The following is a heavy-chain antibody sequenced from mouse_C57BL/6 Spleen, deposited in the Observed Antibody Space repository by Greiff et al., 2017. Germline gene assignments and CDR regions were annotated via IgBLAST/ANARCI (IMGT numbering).Heavy chain of an antibody. CDR1: GFTFSSYA. CDR2: ISDGGSYT. V-gene: IGHV5-4*01. CDR3: ARDHGNYPYYFDY. D-gene: IGHD2-1*01. Sequence: EVKLVESGGGLVKPGGSLKLSCAASGFTFSSYAMSWVRQTPEKRLEWVATISDGGSYTYYPDNVKGRFTISRDNAKNNLYLQMSHLKSEDTAMYYCARDHGNYPYYFDYWGQGTTLTVSS. J-gene: IGHJ2*01.